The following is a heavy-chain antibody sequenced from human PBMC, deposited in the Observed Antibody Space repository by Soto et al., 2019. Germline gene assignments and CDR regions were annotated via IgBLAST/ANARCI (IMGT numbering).Heavy chain of an antibody. D-gene: IGHD3-9*01. V-gene: IGHV1-69*13. J-gene: IGHJ6*02. CDR1: GGTFSSYA. CDR3: ARDDILTGYYSNYYYYGMDV. Sequence: SVKVSCKASGGTFSSYAISWVRQAPGQGLEWMGGIIPIFGTANYAQKFQGRVTITADESTSTAYMELSSLRSEDTAVYYCARDDILTGYYSNYYYYGMDVWGQGTTVTLAS. CDR2: IIPIFGTA.